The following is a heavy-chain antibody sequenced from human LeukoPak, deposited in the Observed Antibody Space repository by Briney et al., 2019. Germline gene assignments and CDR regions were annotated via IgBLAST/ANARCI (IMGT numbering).Heavy chain of an antibody. J-gene: IGHJ5*02. CDR2: IYHSGST. CDR1: GGSISSSNW. CDR3: SLYSSSWWGAGWFDP. Sequence: SETLSLTCAVSGGSISSSNWWSWVRQPPGKGLEWIGEIYHSGSTNYNPSLKSRVTISVDKSKNQFSLKLSSVTAADTAVYYCSLYSSSWWGAGWFDPWGQGTLVTVSS. D-gene: IGHD6-13*01. V-gene: IGHV4-4*02.